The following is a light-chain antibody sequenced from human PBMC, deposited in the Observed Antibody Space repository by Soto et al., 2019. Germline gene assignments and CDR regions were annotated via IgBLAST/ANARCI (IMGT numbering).Light chain of an antibody. CDR1: QSVGSY. J-gene: IGKJ4*01. Sequence: EIVLTQSPATLSLSPGDRATLYCRASQSVGSYLGWYQQRPGQAPRLLIYDASNRATGIPARFSGSGSGTDFTPTISSLEPEDFAVYYCHQRSDWPFTFGGGTQVAIK. V-gene: IGKV3-11*01. CDR3: HQRSDWPFT. CDR2: DAS.